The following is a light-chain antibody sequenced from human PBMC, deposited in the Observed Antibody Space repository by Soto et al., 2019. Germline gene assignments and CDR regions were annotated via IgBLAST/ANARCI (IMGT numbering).Light chain of an antibody. V-gene: IGLV2-23*03. J-gene: IGLJ1*01. CDR2: EGS. Sequence: QSALTQPASVSGSPGQSITISCTGTNSDVGGYGSVAWYQQHPGKAPKLMIYEGSKRPSGVSNRFSGSKSGNTASLTISGLQAEDEADYYCCSYAGSSTFVFGTGTKLTVL. CDR1: NSDVGGYGS. CDR3: CSYAGSSTFV.